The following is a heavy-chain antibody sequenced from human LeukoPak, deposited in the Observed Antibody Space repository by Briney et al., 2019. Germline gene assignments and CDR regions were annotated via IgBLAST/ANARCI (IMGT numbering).Heavy chain of an antibody. CDR1: GYTLTELS. V-gene: IGHV1-24*01. Sequence: GASVKVSCKVSGYTLTELSMHWVRQAPGKGLEWMGGFDPEDGETIYAQKFQGRVTITADESTSTAYMELSSLRSEDTAVYYCARPRRNNYGDYGGDYWGQGTLVTVSS. D-gene: IGHD4-17*01. J-gene: IGHJ4*02. CDR2: FDPEDGET. CDR3: ARPRRNNYGDYGGDY.